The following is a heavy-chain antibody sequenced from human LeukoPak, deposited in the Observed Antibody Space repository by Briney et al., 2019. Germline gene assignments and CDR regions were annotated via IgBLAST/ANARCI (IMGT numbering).Heavy chain of an antibody. CDR3: AKDDGEVTTNYFDY. CDR1: GFTFSSYA. D-gene: IGHD4-17*01. J-gene: IGHJ4*02. Sequence: GGSLRLSCAASGFTFSSYAMSWVRQAPGKGLEWVSAISGSGGSTYYADSVKGRFTVSRDNSKNTLYLQMNSLRAEDTAVYYCAKDDGEVTTNYFDYWGQGTLVTVSS. V-gene: IGHV3-23*01. CDR2: ISGSGGST.